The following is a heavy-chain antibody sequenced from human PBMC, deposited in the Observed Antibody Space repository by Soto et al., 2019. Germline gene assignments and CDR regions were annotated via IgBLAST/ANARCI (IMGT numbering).Heavy chain of an antibody. CDR1: GYTFTSYG. CDR2: ISAYNGNT. J-gene: IGHJ4*02. V-gene: IGHV1-18*01. D-gene: IGHD1-26*01. Sequence: GASVKVSCKASGYTFTSYGISWVRQAPGQGLEWMGWISAYNGNTNYAQKLQGRVTMTTDTSTTTAYMELRSLRSDDTAVYFCARDLREGATRFGDIASDFWGQGTLVTVSS. CDR3: ARDLREGATRFGDIASDF.